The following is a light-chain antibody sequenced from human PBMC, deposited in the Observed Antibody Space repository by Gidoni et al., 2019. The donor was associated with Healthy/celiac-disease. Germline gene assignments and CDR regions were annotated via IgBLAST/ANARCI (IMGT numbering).Light chain of an antibody. V-gene: IGKV1-39*01. CDR3: QQSYSTPYT. CDR2: AAS. J-gene: IGKJ2*01. Sequence: VTITCRASQSISSYLNWYQQKPGKAPKLLIYAASSMPSGVTSRFSGSGSGTEFTLTISSLQPEDFATYYCQQSYSTPYTFGQGTKLEIK. CDR1: QSISSY.